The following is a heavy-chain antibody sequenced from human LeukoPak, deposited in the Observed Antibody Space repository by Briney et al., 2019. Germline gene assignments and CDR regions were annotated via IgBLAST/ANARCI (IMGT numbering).Heavy chain of an antibody. CDR2: ISGSGGST. D-gene: IGHD6-6*01. Sequence: GGSLRLSCAGSGYSFDEYAMHWVRQAPGKGLEWVSAISGSGGSTYHADSVKGRFTISRDNSKNTLYLQMNSLRAEDTAVYYCAKMGVVAARPGTFDYWGQGTLVTVSS. V-gene: IGHV3-23*01. CDR3: AKMGVVAARPGTFDY. CDR1: GYSFDEYA. J-gene: IGHJ4*02.